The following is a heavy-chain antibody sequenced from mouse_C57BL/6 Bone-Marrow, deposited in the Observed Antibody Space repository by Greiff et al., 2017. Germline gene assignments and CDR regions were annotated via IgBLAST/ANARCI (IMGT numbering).Heavy chain of an antibody. CDR1: GYTFTSYW. D-gene: IGHD1-1*01. V-gene: IGHV1-74*01. Sequence: QVQLQQPGAELVKPGASVKVSCKASGYTFTSYWMHWVKQRPGQGLEWIGRIHPSDSDTNYNQKFKSKATLTVDKSSSTAYMQLSSLTSADSAVYDCAIKGSPIYYYGSSYPPWFAYWGQGTLVTVSA. CDR2: IHPSDSDT. J-gene: IGHJ3*01. CDR3: AIKGSPIYYYGSSYPPWFAY.